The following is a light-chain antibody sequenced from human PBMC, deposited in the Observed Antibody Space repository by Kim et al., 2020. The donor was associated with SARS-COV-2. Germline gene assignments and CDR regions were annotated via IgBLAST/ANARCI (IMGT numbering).Light chain of an antibody. CDR1: QSVRSN. CDR3: QQYDIWART. V-gene: IGKV3-15*01. CDR2: GAS. J-gene: IGKJ1*01. Sequence: VSPGERATPSCPASQSVRSNLAWYQQRPGQAPRLLISGASTRATGIPARFSGGGSGTDFTLTISSLQSEDFAVYFCQQYDIWARTFGQGTKVEIK.